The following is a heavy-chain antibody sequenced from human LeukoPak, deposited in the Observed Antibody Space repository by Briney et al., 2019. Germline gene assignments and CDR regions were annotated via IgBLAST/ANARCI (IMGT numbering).Heavy chain of an antibody. Sequence: GGSLRLSCAASGFTVSSNYMSWVRQAPGKGLEWVAVIYSGGSTYYADSVKGRFTISRDNSKNTLYPQMNSLRAEDTAVYYCARDRRGYDSSGYHQYGMDVWGQGTTVTVSS. J-gene: IGHJ6*02. D-gene: IGHD3-22*01. CDR2: IYSGGST. V-gene: IGHV3-66*02. CDR3: ARDRRGYDSSGYHQYGMDV. CDR1: GFTVSSNY.